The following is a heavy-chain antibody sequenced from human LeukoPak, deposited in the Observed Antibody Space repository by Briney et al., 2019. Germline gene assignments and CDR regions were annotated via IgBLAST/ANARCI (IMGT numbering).Heavy chain of an antibody. J-gene: IGHJ4*02. CDR2: INHSGST. V-gene: IGHV4-34*01. D-gene: IGHD1-26*01. Sequence: SETLSLTCAVYGGSFSGYYWSWIRQPPGKGLEWIGEINHSGSTNYNPSLKSRVTISVDTSKNQFSLKLNSVTAADTAVYYCARMYSGTSNYFDYWGQGTLVTVSS. CDR3: ARMYSGTSNYFDY. CDR1: GGSFSGYY.